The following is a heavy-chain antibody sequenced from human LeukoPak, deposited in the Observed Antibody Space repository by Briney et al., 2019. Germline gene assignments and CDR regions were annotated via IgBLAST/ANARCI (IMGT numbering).Heavy chain of an antibody. CDR2: IYHSGST. D-gene: IGHD1-20*01. Sequence: GSLRLSCAASGFTFSSYWMNWVRQPPGKGLEWIGSIYHSGSTYYNSSLKSRVTISVDTSKNQFSLKLSSVTAADTAVYYCARSNWFFSLDSWGQGTLVTVSS. J-gene: IGHJ4*02. V-gene: IGHV4-38-2*01. CDR1: GFTFSSYW. CDR3: ARSNWFFSLDS.